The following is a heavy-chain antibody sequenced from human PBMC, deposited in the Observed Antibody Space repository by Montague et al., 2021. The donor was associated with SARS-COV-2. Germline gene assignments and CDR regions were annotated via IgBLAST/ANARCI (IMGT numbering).Heavy chain of an antibody. Sequence: SQTLSLTCTVSGGSISSGSYYWSWIRQPAGKGLEWIGRIYTTGRTNYNPSLKSRATISVDTSKNQFSLKLSSVTAADTAAYYCASERAYDYGSGTYPGGFDIWGQGTMVTVSS. CDR1: GGSISSGSYY. V-gene: IGHV4-61*02. CDR3: ASERAYDYGSGTYPGGFDI. J-gene: IGHJ3*02. D-gene: IGHD3-10*01. CDR2: IYTTGRT.